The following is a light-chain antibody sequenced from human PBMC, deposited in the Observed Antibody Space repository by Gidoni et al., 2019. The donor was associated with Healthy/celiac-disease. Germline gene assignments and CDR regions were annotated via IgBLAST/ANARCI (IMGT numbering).Light chain of an antibody. V-gene: IGKV1-39*01. CDR2: AAS. CDR1: QSISSY. CDR3: QQSYSTPPT. J-gene: IGKJ2*01. Sequence: IQITQSPSSLSASVGDRVTITCRASQSISSYLNWYQQKPGKAPKLLIYAASSLQSGVPSRFSGSGSGTDFTLTISSLQPEDFATYYCQQSYSTPPTFXQXTKLXIK.